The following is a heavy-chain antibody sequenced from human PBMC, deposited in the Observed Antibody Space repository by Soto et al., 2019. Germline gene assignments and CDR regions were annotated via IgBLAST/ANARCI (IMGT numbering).Heavy chain of an antibody. CDR2: ISGSGGST. V-gene: IGHV3-23*01. D-gene: IGHD2-21*02. Sequence: PGGSLRLSCAASGFTFSSYAMSWVRQAPGKGLEWVSAISGSGGSTYYADSVKGRFTISRDNPKNTLYLQMNSLRAEDTVVYYCANVLAYCGGDCPTHYYGGMVVWGPGATVNVSS. CDR1: GFTFSSYA. J-gene: IGHJ6*01. CDR3: ANVLAYCGGDCPTHYYGGMVV.